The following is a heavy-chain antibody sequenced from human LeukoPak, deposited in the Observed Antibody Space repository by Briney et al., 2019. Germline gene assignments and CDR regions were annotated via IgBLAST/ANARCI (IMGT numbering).Heavy chain of an antibody. J-gene: IGHJ4*02. V-gene: IGHV1-2*02. CDR1: GGTFSSYA. CDR3: GTLLSNGPFDY. CDR2: IYPNSGAT. Sequence: ASVKVSCKASGGTFSSYAISWVRQAPGQGLEWMGWIYPNSGATKYAQKFQGRVTMTRDTSISTAYMELSGLRSDDAAVYYCGTLLSNGPFDYWGQGSLVTVSS.